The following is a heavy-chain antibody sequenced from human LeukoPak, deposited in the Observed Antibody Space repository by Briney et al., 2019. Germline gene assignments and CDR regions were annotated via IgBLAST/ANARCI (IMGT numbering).Heavy chain of an antibody. J-gene: IGHJ6*03. V-gene: IGHV1-69*13. CDR2: IIPIFGTA. D-gene: IGHD4-11*01. CDR3: ARDVYSLHYYYYYMDV. CDR1: GYTFTSYY. Sequence: SVKVSCKASGYTFTSYYMHWVRQAPGQGLEWMGGIIPIFGTANYAQKFQGRVAITADESTSTAYMELSSLRSEDTAVYYCARDVYSLHYYYYYMDVWGKGTTVTVSS.